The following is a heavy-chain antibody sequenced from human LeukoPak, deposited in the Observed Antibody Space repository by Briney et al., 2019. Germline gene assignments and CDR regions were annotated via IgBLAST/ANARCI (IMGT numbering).Heavy chain of an antibody. CDR3: ARGGIITSYAFEI. Sequence: GGSLRLSCAASEFTFSNYAMSWVRQAPGKGLEWVSAISGSGGSTYYADSVKGRITISRDNAKNSLYLQMDSLRAEDTAVYYCARGGIITSYAFEIWGQGAMVTVSS. CDR2: ISGSGGST. J-gene: IGHJ3*02. CDR1: EFTFSNYA. V-gene: IGHV3-23*01. D-gene: IGHD3-10*01.